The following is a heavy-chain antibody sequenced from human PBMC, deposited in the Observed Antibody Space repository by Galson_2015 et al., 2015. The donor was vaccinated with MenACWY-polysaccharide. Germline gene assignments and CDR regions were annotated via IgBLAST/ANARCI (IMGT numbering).Heavy chain of an antibody. CDR1: GFTFSSYW. CDR3: AVTPNTKRYFHH. D-gene: IGHD4-23*01. V-gene: IGHV3-7*01. CDR2: IKPDGSEK. Sequence: SLRLSCAVSGFTFSSYWMSWVRQAPGKGLERVANIKPDGSEKYYVDSVKGRFTISTDSAKNSLDLQMNSLRAEDTAVYYCAVTPNTKRYFHHWGQGTLVTVSS. J-gene: IGHJ1*01.